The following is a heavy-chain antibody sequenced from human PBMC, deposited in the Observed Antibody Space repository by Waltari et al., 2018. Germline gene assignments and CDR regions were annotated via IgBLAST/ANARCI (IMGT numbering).Heavy chain of an antibody. CDR3: LRDRRGPALFDS. CDR1: AFIFSRYW. CDR2: IKQDGSER. D-gene: IGHD2-2*01. Sequence: EVQVVESGGGLVPPGGSLRLSCEGAAFIFSRYWISWARQAPGKGLEWVGNIKQDGSERNYVDSVKGRFTISRDNAKNSVFLQMISLRAEDTAVYYCLRDRRGPALFDSWGQGTLVTVSS. J-gene: IGHJ4*02. V-gene: IGHV3-7*03.